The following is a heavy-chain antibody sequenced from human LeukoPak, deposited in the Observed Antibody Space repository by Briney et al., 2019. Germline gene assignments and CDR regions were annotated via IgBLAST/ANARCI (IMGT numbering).Heavy chain of an antibody. J-gene: IGHJ4*02. CDR1: GYTFTNYG. CDR3: AREDYGDYVFDS. Sequence: ASVKVSCKTSGYTFTNYGLSWVRQAPGQGLEWMGWISPYNDNTNYAQKFQGRVTMTTDTSTSTAYMELSSLRSEDMAVYYCAREDYGDYVFDSWGQGTLVTVSS. CDR2: ISPYNDNT. V-gene: IGHV1-18*03. D-gene: IGHD4-17*01.